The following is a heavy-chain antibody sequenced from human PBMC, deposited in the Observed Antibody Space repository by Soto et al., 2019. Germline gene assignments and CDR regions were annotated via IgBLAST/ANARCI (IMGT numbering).Heavy chain of an antibody. V-gene: IGHV3-48*02. Sequence: EVQLVESGGGLVQPGGSLRLSCAASGFTFSSYSMNWVRQAPGKGLEWVSYISSSSSTIYYADSVKGRFTISRDNAKNSLYLQMNSLRDEDTAVYYCASQIQIAARPLGKVDYWGQGTLVTVSS. CDR3: ASQIQIAARPLGKVDY. CDR1: GFTFSSYS. D-gene: IGHD6-6*01. J-gene: IGHJ4*02. CDR2: ISSSSSTI.